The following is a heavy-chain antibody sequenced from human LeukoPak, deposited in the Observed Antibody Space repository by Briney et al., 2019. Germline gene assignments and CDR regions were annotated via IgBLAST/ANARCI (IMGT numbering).Heavy chain of an antibody. CDR1: GFTFTGYA. CDR2: ISSSGSTI. Sequence: PGGSLRLSCVASGFTFTGYAMTWVRQAPGKGLEWVSYISSSGSTIYYADSVKGRFTISRDNAKNSLYLQMNSLRAEDTAVYYCAREYCSGGSCYFDYWGQGTLVTVSS. J-gene: IGHJ4*02. V-gene: IGHV3-48*03. D-gene: IGHD2-15*01. CDR3: AREYCSGGSCYFDY.